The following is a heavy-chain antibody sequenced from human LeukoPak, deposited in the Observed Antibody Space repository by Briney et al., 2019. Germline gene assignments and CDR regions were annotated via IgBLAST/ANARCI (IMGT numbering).Heavy chain of an antibody. CDR1: GFTFSSYG. Sequence: GGSLRLSCAASGFTFSSYGMHWVRQAPGKGLEWVAVIWYDGSNKYYADSVKGRFTISRDNSKNTLYLQMNSLRAEDTAVYYCARGVRHHAFDIWGQGTMVTVSS. V-gene: IGHV3-33*01. CDR2: IWYDGSNK. D-gene: IGHD3-10*01. CDR3: ARGVRHHAFDI. J-gene: IGHJ3*02.